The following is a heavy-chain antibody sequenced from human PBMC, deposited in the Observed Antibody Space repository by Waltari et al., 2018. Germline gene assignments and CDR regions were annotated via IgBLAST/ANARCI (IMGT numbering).Heavy chain of an antibody. CDR3: ARDGPRGGRAGDY. D-gene: IGHD6-19*01. CDR2: ISSSSSTI. J-gene: IGHJ4*02. V-gene: IGHV3-48*04. Sequence: EVQLVESGGGLVQPGGSLRLSCAASGFTFSSYSMNWVHQAPGKGLEWVSYISSSSSTIYYADSVKGRFTISRDNAKNSLYLQMNSLRAEDTAVYYCARDGPRGGRAGDYWGQGTLVTVSS. CDR1: GFTFSSYS.